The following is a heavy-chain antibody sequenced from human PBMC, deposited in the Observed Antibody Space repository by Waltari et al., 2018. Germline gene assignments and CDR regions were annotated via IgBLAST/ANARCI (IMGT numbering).Heavy chain of an antibody. CDR3: AREGEQLVLDY. Sequence: QVQLQEPGPGLVKPSETLSLTCTTPGGHISSYYWSWIRQPAGKGLEWIGRIYTSGTTNYNPSLKSRVTMSVDTSKNQFSRKLSSVTAADTAVYYCAREGEQLVLDYWGQGTLVTVSS. D-gene: IGHD6-13*01. V-gene: IGHV4-4*07. CDR2: IYTSGTT. J-gene: IGHJ4*02. CDR1: GGHISSYY.